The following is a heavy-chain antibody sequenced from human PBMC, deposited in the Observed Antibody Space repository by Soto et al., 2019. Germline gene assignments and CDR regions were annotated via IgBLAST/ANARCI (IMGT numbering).Heavy chain of an antibody. J-gene: IGHJ5*02. Sequence: SETLSLTCTVSGGPISSYYCTWIRQPPWKGLEWIGYIHYSGITDYNPSLKSRVTISLDTSRNQFSLRLSSVTAADTAVYYCAKGRKSRTEYSGIHRSAWFDPWGQGTLVAVSS. CDR2: IHYSGIT. D-gene: IGHD2-21*01. CDR1: GGPISSYY. CDR3: AKGRKSRTEYSGIHRSAWFDP. V-gene: IGHV4-59*01.